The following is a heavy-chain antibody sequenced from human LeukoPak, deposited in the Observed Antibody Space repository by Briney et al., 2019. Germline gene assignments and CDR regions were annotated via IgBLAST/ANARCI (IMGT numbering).Heavy chain of an antibody. J-gene: IGHJ6*02. CDR1: GYTFTSYA. CDR3: ARDPPAWGYDFWSGFSPGGYYGMDV. V-gene: IGHV1-3*04. CDR2: INTGNGNT. Sequence: ASVKVSCKASGYTFTSYAMHWVRHAPRQRLEWMGWINTGNGNTKYSQKFQGRVTITRDTSASTAYMELSSLRSEDTAVYYCARDPPAWGYDFWSGFSPGGYYGMDVWGQGTTVTVSS. D-gene: IGHD3-3*01.